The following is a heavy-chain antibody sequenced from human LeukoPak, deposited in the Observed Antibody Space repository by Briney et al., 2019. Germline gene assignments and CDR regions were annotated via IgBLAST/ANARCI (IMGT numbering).Heavy chain of an antibody. Sequence: GRSLRLSCAASGFTFSSYGMHWVRQAPGKGLEWVAVISYDGSNKYYADSVKGRFTISRDNSKNTLYLQMNSLRAEDTAVYYCATTKRPNDAFDIWGQGTMVTVSS. V-gene: IGHV3-30*03. CDR2: ISYDGSNK. CDR1: GFTFSSYG. J-gene: IGHJ3*02. CDR3: ATTKRPNDAFDI.